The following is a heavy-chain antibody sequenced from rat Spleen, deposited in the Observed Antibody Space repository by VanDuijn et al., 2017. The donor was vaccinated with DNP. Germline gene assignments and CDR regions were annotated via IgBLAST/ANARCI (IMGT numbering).Heavy chain of an antibody. Sequence: QVQLRESGPGMVQPSQTLSLTCTVSGFSLTDYNIVWVRQPPGKGLEWMGRIQSGGSTDYNSALKSRLSISRDTSKSQVFLKMNSVQTEDTAMYFCARALATVVPTGAMDAWGQGTSVTVSS. J-gene: IGHJ4*01. V-gene: IGHV2-19*01. CDR2: IQSGGST. CDR3: ARALATVVPTGAMDA. CDR1: GFSLTDYN. D-gene: IGHD1-3*01.